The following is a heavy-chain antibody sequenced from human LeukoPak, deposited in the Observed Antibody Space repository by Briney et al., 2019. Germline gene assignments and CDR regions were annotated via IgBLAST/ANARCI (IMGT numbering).Heavy chain of an antibody. CDR2: ISSSSSYI. CDR1: GFTFSSYS. Sequence: GGSLRLSCAASGFTFSSYSMNWVRQAPGKGLEWVSSISSSSSYIYYADSVKGRFTISRDNAKNSLYLQMNSLRAEDTAVYYCATDERVVVAAISYYYYMDVWGKGTTVTVSS. CDR3: ATDERVVVAAISYYYYMDV. J-gene: IGHJ6*03. V-gene: IGHV3-21*01. D-gene: IGHD2-15*01.